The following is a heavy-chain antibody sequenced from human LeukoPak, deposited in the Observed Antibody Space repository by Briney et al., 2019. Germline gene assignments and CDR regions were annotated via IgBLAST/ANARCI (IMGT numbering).Heavy chain of an antibody. CDR3: ASKVAGFFYFDY. Sequence: SETLSLTCTVSGGSISDYSWSCIRQPPGKGLEWIGNIYYSGSANHNPSLKSRVTISRDTSKNQFSLKLTSVTTADTAVYYCASKVAGFFYFDYWGQGTLVTVSS. CDR2: IYYSGSA. CDR1: GGSISDYS. V-gene: IGHV4-59*01. D-gene: IGHD6-19*01. J-gene: IGHJ4*02.